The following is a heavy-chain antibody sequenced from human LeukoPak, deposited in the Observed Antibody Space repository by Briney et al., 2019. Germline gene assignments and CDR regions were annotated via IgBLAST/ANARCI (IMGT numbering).Heavy chain of an antibody. CDR3: ARDNLHIAAAGDYYYYYGMDV. CDR2: ISWNSGSI. J-gene: IGHJ6*02. Sequence: GGSLRLSCAASGFTFDDYAMHWVRQAPGKGLEWVSGISWNSGSIGYVDSVKGRFTISRDNAKNSLYLQMNSLRAEDTAVYYCARDNLHIAAAGDYYYYYGMDVWGQGTTVTVSS. V-gene: IGHV3-9*01. D-gene: IGHD6-13*01. CDR1: GFTFDDYA.